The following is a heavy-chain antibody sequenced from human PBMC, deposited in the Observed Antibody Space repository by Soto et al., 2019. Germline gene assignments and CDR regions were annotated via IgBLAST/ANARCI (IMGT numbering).Heavy chain of an antibody. CDR1: GFTFSSYA. Sequence: GGSLRLSCAASGFTFSSYAMTWVRQAPGKGLEWVSVISGGGGNTYYADSVKGRFAISRDNSKNTLNLQMNSLRAEDTAVYYCAKGAVTTNSISDYWGQGTLVTVSS. CDR2: ISGGGGNT. J-gene: IGHJ4*02. V-gene: IGHV3-23*01. CDR3: AKGAVTTNSISDY. D-gene: IGHD4-17*01.